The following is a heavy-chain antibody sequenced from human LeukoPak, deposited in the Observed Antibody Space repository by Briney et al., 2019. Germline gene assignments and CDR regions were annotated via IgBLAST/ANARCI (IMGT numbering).Heavy chain of an antibody. J-gene: IGHJ1*01. CDR1: GFTFSNYA. V-gene: IGHV3-23*01. Sequence: PGGSLRLSCAASGFTFSNYALNWVRQAPGKGLEWVSGITTTGGTYYADSVKGRFTISRDNSKNTLYLQMNSLRAEDTALYYCRWFGDSADVWGQGTLVTVSS. CDR3: RWFGDSADV. D-gene: IGHD3-10*01. CDR2: ITTTGGT.